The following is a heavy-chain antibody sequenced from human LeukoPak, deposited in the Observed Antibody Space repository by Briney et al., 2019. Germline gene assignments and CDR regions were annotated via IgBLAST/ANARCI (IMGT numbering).Heavy chain of an antibody. J-gene: IGHJ4*02. CDR1: GFTFRSYS. CDR2: ISSSSSTI. CDR3: ARDPTTYYDILTGFDY. V-gene: IGHV3-48*01. Sequence: GGSLRLSCAASGFTFRSYSMNWVRQAPGMGLEWVSYISSSSSTIYYADSVKGRFIISRDNAKNSLYLQMNSLRAEDTAVYYCARDPTTYYDILTGFDYWGQGTLVTVSS. D-gene: IGHD3-9*01.